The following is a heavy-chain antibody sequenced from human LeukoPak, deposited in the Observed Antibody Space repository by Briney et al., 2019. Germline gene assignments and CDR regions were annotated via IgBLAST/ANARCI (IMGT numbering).Heavy chain of an antibody. V-gene: IGHV1-3*01. CDR1: GYTFTSYA. CDR3: ARGGGTGDLVHFDY. CDR2: INAGNGNT. D-gene: IGHD7-27*01. J-gene: IGHJ4*02. Sequence: ASVKVSCKASGYTFTSYAMHWVRQAPGQRLEWMGWINAGNGNTRYSQKLQGRVTMTTDTSTSTAYMELRSLRSDDTAVYYCARGGGTGDLVHFDYWGQGTLVTVSS.